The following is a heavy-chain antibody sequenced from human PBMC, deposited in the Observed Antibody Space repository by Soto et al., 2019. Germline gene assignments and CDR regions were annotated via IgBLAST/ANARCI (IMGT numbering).Heavy chain of an antibody. J-gene: IGHJ4*02. D-gene: IGHD2-21*02. Sequence: QLVLQESGPGVVKPSETLSLTFSVSGDYITSSRYYWGWIRQTPQTALEWIGSIYYSGSTFYNPSLKSRVTVSVDTSKNQFSLKLTSVSAADTSLYFCARQTASIVRQGDFDYWGQGTLGTVSS. CDR1: GDYITSSRYY. CDR2: IYYSGST. CDR3: ARQTASIVRQGDFDY. V-gene: IGHV4-39*01.